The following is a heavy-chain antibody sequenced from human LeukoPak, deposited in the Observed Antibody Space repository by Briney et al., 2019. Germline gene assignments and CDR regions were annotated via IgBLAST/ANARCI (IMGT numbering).Heavy chain of an antibody. CDR1: GGTFSSHA. CDR2: IIPIFGTA. D-gene: IGHD6-13*01. V-gene: IGHV1-69*13. J-gene: IGHJ4*02. Sequence: SVTVSCKASGGTFSSHAISWVRQAPGQGLEWMGGIIPIFGTANYAQKFQGRVTITADESTSTAYMELSSLRSEDTAVYYCARGYSSSWYFDYWGQGTLVTVSS. CDR3: ARGYSSSWYFDY.